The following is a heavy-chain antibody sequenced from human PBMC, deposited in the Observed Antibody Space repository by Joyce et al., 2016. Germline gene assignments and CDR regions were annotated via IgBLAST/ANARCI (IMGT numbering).Heavy chain of an antibody. CDR2: ITNTGSDT. J-gene: IGHJ5*02. CDR1: GFLFRSSS. V-gene: IGHV3-21*02. CDR3: ARVSLLLHGRSWFDP. Sequence: EVQLVESGGGLVEPGGSLRLSCAASGFLFRSSSRTWVRQAPGKGVEWVASITNTGSDTYYAASLKGRCTISRENAANSVFLQVNSLRVEDTAVYYCARVSLLLHGRSWFDPWGRGTLVTVSS. D-gene: IGHD2-15*01.